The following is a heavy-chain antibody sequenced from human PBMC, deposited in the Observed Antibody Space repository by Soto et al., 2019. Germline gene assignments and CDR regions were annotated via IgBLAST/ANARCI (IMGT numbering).Heavy chain of an antibody. CDR3: ARGVATRGGAARPFDY. CDR1: GGSISSGGYY. V-gene: IGHV4-31*03. Sequence: QVQLQESGPGLVKPSQTLSLTCTVSGGSISSGGYYWSWIRQHPGKGLEWIGYIYYSGSTYYNPSLKSRVTISVDTSKNQFSLKLSSVTAADTAVYYCARGVATRGGAARPFDYWGQGTLVTVSS. J-gene: IGHJ4*02. CDR2: IYYSGST. D-gene: IGHD6-6*01.